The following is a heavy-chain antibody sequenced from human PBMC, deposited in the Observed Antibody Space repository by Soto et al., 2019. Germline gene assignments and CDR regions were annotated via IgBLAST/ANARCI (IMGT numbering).Heavy chain of an antibody. V-gene: IGHV3-30*04. D-gene: IGHD3-10*01. J-gene: IGHJ4*02. Sequence: QVQVVESGGGVVQPGRPLRLSCAASGFTFSRYAIHWVRQAPGKGLEWVAVISKDGSNKYYVDSVKGRFTISRDNSRNTLYLQMNSLRDEDAAVYYCARSRSGAVADSFDFWGQGTLVTVSS. CDR2: ISKDGSNK. CDR3: ARSRSGAVADSFDF. CDR1: GFTFSRYA.